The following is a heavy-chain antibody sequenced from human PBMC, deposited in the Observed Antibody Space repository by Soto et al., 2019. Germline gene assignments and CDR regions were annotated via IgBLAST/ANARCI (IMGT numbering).Heavy chain of an antibody. D-gene: IGHD3-22*01. CDR1: VFTFSSYW. Sequence: PWWSLRLSCSASVFTFSSYWMHWFRQAPGKGLVWVSRINSDGSSISYADSVKGRFTISRDNAKNTLYLQMNSLRAEDTAVYYCARAYYYDLGSWGQGTLVTVSS. CDR2: INSDGSSI. V-gene: IGHV3-74*01. J-gene: IGHJ5*02. CDR3: ARAYYYDLGS.